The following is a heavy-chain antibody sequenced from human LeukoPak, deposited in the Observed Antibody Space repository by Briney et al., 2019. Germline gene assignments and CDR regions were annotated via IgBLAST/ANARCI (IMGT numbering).Heavy chain of an antibody. CDR1: GGSISSSSYY. J-gene: IGHJ3*02. D-gene: IGHD3-3*01. CDR2: IHYSGST. CDR3: ARVTIFGVVIIPKFDAFDI. V-gene: IGHV4-39*01. Sequence: SETLSLTCTVSGGSISSSSYYWGWIRQPPGKGLEWIGSIHYSGSTYYNPSLKSRVTISVDTSKNQFSLKLSSVTAADTAVYYCARVTIFGVVIIPKFDAFDIWGQGTMVTVSS.